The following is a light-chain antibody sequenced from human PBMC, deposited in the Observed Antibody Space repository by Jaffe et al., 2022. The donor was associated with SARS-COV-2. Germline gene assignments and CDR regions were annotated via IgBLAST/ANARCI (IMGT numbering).Light chain of an antibody. Sequence: DIQVTQSPSSVSGSVGDRVTITCRASQDISRWLAWYQQKPGKAPKLLIYAASNLQSGVPSRFSGSGSGTDFTLSISSLQPEDSATYICQQANSLATFGQGTKVEVK. J-gene: IGKJ1*01. V-gene: IGKV1-12*01. CDR2: AAS. CDR1: QDISRW. CDR3: QQANSLAT.